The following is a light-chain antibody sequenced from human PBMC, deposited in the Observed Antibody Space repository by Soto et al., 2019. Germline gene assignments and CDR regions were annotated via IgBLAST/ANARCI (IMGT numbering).Light chain of an antibody. CDR3: SSYTSSSTPYV. CDR1: SSDVGGYNY. Sequence: QSALTQPASVSGSPGQSITISCTGTSSDVGGYNYVSWYQQHPGKAPKLMIHEVSNRPSGGSNRFSGSKSGNTASLTISGLQAEDEADYYCSSYTSSSTPYVFGTGTKVTVL. J-gene: IGLJ1*01. CDR2: EVS. V-gene: IGLV2-14*01.